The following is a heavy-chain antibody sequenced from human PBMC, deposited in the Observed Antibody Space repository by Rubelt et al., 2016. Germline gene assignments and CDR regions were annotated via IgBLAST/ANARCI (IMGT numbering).Heavy chain of an antibody. V-gene: IGHV1-2*02. CDR3: ARGSRGWSPF. J-gene: IGHJ4*02. D-gene: IGHD6-19*01. CDR2: IYPKNGDT. CDR1: GYTFTDYY. Sequence: QVQLVQSGAEVKKPGASVKVSCTASGYTFTDYYMHWVRQAPGQGVEWMGWIYPKNGDTKSAQRFQGRVTMTRDTSIRAAYRGLSRLRSDDTAVYYWARGSRGWSPFWGQGTLVTVSS.